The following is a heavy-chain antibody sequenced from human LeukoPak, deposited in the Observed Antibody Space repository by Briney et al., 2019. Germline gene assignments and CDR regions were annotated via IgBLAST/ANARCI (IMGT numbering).Heavy chain of an antibody. CDR3: ASLPGEVVPAAMQYYYYGMDV. CDR2: ISSSSSYT. V-gene: IGHV3-11*06. J-gene: IGHJ6*04. CDR1: GFTFSDYY. Sequence: PGGSLRLSCAASGFTFSDYYMSWIRQAPGKGLEGVSYISSSSSYTNYADSVKGRFTISRDNAKNSLYLQMNSLRAEDTAVYYCASLPGEVVPAAMQYYYYGMDVWGKGPTVTVSS. D-gene: IGHD2-2*01.